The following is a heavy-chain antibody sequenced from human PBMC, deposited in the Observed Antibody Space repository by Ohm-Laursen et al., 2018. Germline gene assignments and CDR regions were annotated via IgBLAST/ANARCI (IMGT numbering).Heavy chain of an antibody. J-gene: IGHJ3*02. CDR2: ISAYNGNT. D-gene: IGHD1-26*01. Sequence: ASVKVSCKASGYTFTDFGISWVRQAPGQGLEWMGWISAYNGNTNYAQKFQGRVTMATDTSTSTAYMELRSLRSDDMAVYYCARDSVGIVIPNDALDIWGQGTMVTVS. CDR3: ARDSVGIVIPNDALDI. CDR1: GYTFTDFG. V-gene: IGHV1-18*03.